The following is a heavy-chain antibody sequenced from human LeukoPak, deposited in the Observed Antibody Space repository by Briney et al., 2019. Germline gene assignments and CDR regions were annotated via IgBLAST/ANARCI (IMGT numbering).Heavy chain of an antibody. J-gene: IGHJ5*02. CDR3: TRGVQLERRYYNWFDP. V-gene: IGHV1-69*13. D-gene: IGHD1-1*01. Sequence: SVKVSCKASGGTFSSYAISWVRQAPGQGLEWMGGIIPIFGTANYAQKFQGRVTITADESTSTAYMELSSLRSEDTAVYYCTRGVQLERRYYNWFDPWGQGTLVTVSS. CDR1: GGTFSSYA. CDR2: IIPIFGTA.